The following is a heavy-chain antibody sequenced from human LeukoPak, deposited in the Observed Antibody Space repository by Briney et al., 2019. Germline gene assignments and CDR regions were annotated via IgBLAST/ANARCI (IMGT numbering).Heavy chain of an antibody. CDR1: GFTFSTYT. J-gene: IGHJ4*02. CDR2: ISSRGDYI. V-gene: IGHV3-21*01. Sequence: GGSLRLSCAASGFTFSTYTMNWVRQAPGKGLEWVSSISSRGDYIYYADSVKSRFTISRDNAKNSLWLQMNSVTAEDTAVYYCARVPDLYGGYKSYFDYWGQGTLVTVSS. CDR3: ARVPDLYGGYKSYFDY. D-gene: IGHD5-12*01.